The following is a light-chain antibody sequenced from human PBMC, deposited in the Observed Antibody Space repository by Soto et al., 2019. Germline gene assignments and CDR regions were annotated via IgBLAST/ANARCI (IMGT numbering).Light chain of an antibody. CDR3: QQYGSSET. V-gene: IGKV3-20*01. J-gene: IGKJ1*01. CDR2: GAS. Sequence: EIVLTQSPGTLSLSPVERATLSCRASQSVSSSYLAWYQQKPGQAPRLLIYGASSRATGIPDRFSGSGSGTDFTLTISRLEPEDCAVYYCQQYGSSETFGQGTKV. CDR1: QSVSSSY.